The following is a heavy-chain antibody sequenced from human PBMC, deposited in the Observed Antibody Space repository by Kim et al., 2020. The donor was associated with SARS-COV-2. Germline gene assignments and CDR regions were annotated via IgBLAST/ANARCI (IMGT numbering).Heavy chain of an antibody. J-gene: IGHJ6*02. CDR2: SSDRGGSP. CDR1: GFIFSNYA. D-gene: IGHD3-10*01. Sequence: GGSLRLSSVASGFIFSNYAFNWVRKAPGPGLEWVSVSSDRGGSPKYEDSVRGRFTIFRDNSKNTLYLQMSSLRVDDKAVYFCARDSPWGISMIPGVNVKYYGIDVWGRRATDTVSS. CDR3: ARDSPWGISMIPGVNVKYYGIDV. V-gene: IGHV3-23*01.